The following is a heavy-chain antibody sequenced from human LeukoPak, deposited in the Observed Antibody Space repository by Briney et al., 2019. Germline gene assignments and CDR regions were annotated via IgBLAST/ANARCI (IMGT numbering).Heavy chain of an antibody. D-gene: IGHD4-17*01. J-gene: IGHJ6*02. CDR2: IYYSGST. CDR1: GGSISSYY. V-gene: IGHV4-59*01. Sequence: PSETLSLTCTVSGGSISSYYWSWIRQPPGKGLEWIGYIYYSGSTNYNPSLKSRVTISVDTSKNQFSLKLNSVTAADTAVYYCAKDLPAGDYGDYGDDEGYYYYGMDVWGQGTTVTVSS. CDR3: AKDLPAGDYGDYGDDEGYYYYGMDV.